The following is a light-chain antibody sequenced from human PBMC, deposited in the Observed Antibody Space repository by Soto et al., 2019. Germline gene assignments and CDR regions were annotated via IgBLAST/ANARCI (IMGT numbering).Light chain of an antibody. CDR1: EFLSSSY. CDR3: EQQGT. Sequence: EIVLTQSPGTLSLSPGERATPSCRASEFLSSSYLVWYQQKPGQAPRLLIYAACRRATGIPDRFSGSGSATEYTLTINTFEPEDFAVYYCEQQGTFGQGTKLEIK. J-gene: IGKJ2*01. CDR2: AAC. V-gene: IGKV3-20*01.